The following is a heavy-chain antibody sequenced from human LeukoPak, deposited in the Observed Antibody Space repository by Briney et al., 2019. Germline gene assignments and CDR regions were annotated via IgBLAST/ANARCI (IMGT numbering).Heavy chain of an antibody. J-gene: IGHJ4*02. Sequence: GGSLRLSCAASGFTFSSYAMSWVRQAPGKGLEWVSAVSGSGGSTYYADSVKGRFTISRDNSKNTLYLQMNSLRAEDTAVYYCAKAHYYDSSGPFDYWGQGTLVTVSS. D-gene: IGHD3-22*01. CDR1: GFTFSSYA. CDR3: AKAHYYDSSGPFDY. V-gene: IGHV3-23*01. CDR2: VSGSGGST.